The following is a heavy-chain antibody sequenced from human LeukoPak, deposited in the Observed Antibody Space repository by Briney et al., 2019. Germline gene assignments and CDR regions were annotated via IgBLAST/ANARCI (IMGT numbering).Heavy chain of an antibody. J-gene: IGHJ4*02. CDR1: GFTFSDYY. D-gene: IGHD3-22*01. Sequence: PGGSLRLSWAASGFTFSDYYMSWIRQAPVKGLEWVSYISSSGSTIYYADSVKGRFTISRDNAKNSLYLQMNSLRAEDTAVYYCARTIIDSSGYLDYWGQGTLVTVSS. CDR2: ISSSGSTI. V-gene: IGHV3-11*01. CDR3: ARTIIDSSGYLDY.